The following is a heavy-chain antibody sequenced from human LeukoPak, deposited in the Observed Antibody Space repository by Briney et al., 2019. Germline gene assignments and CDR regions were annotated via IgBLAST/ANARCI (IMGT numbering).Heavy chain of an antibody. V-gene: IGHV3-64*02. CDR3: ARDLSGAGDY. J-gene: IGHJ4*02. CDR2: ITSGEGTT. D-gene: IGHD2-15*01. CDR1: GFTFSHYA. Sequence: PGGSLRLSCVASGFTFSHYAMHWVRQAPGKGLDYVSSITSGEGTTYSADSVKGRFAISRDNSKNTLYLQMGSLRAEDMAVYYCARDLSGAGDYWGQGTLVTVSS.